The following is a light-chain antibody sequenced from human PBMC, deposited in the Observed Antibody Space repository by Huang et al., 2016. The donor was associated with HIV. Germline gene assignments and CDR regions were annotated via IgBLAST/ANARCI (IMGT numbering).Light chain of an antibody. Sequence: EIVLTQSPATLSVSPGERATLSCRASQSVSNYLAWYQQRHGQAPRLLIYGASTRATGVPARFSVSGSGTEFTLTISGLQSEDFAVYYCQQYSGGYSFGQGTKVDIK. CDR1: QSVSNY. J-gene: IGKJ2*03. V-gene: IGKV3-15*01. CDR2: GAS. CDR3: QQYSGGYS.